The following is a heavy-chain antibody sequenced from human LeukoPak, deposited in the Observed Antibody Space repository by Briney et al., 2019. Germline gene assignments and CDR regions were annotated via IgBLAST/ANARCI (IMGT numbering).Heavy chain of an antibody. D-gene: IGHD1-26*01. CDR2: IYTSGST. J-gene: IGHJ4*02. V-gene: IGHV4-61*02. CDR3: AARVGATTGYFDY. CDR1: GGSISSGSYY. Sequence: SETLSLTCTVSGGSISSGSYYWSWIRQPAGKGLEWIGRIYTSGSTNYNPSLKSRVTISVDTSKNQFSLKLSSVTAADTAVYYCAARVGATTGYFDYWGQGTLVTVSS.